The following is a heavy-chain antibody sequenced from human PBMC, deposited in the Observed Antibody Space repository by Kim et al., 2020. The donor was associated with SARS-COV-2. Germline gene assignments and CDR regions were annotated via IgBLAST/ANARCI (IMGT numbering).Heavy chain of an antibody. J-gene: IGHJ4*02. D-gene: IGHD3-10*01. V-gene: IGHV1-69*13. CDR3: AREGLWFGDSKGYFDY. Sequence: SVKVSCKASGGTFSSYAISWVRQAPGQGLEWMGGIIPIFGTANYAQKFQGRVTITADESTSTAYMELSSLRSEDTAVYYCAREGLWFGDSKGYFDYWGQGPLVTVSS. CDR1: GGTFSSYA. CDR2: IIPIFGTA.